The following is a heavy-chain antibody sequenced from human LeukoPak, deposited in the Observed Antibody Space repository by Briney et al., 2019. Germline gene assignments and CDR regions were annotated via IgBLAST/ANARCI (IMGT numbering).Heavy chain of an antibody. V-gene: IGHV3-23*01. CDR2: ISGSGGNT. D-gene: IGHD3-3*01. J-gene: IGHJ3*02. CDR1: GFTFSSYA. CDR3: AKTRSGYSSGAFDI. Sequence: PGGSLRLSCAASGFTFSSYAMNWVRQVPGKGLEWVSSISGSGGNTYYADSVKSRFTISRDNSKNTLYLQMNSLRAEDTAVYYCAKTRSGYSSGAFDIWGQGTMVTVSS.